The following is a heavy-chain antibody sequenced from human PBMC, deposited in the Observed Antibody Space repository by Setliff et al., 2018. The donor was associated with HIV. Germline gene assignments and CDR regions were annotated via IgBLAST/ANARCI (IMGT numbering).Heavy chain of an antibody. J-gene: IGHJ4*02. D-gene: IGHD4-4*01. V-gene: IGHV3-21*04. CDR2: ISSSSYV. Sequence: GGSLRLSCAASGFAFSSYSMHWVRQAPGKGLEWVSSISSSSYVYYADSVKGRFTISRDNANNTVYLQMNSLRAEDTAMYYCAKTQTVITVYGPFDSWGQGTPVTVSS. CDR3: AKTQTVITVYGPFDS. CDR1: GFAFSSYS.